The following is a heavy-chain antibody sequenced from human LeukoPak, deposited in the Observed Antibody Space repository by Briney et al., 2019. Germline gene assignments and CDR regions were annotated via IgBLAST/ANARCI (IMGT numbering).Heavy chain of an antibody. Sequence: PGGSLRLSCAASGFTFSSYAMHWVRQAPGKGLEWVAVISYDGSNKYYADSVKGRFTISRDNSKNTLYLQMNSLRAEDTAVYYCARVHLPQLTSYYDSSGYYYEGAFDIWGQGTMVTVSS. V-gene: IGHV3-30*04. D-gene: IGHD3-22*01. CDR2: ISYDGSNK. CDR3: ARVHLPQLTSYYDSSGYYYEGAFDI. J-gene: IGHJ3*02. CDR1: GFTFSSYA.